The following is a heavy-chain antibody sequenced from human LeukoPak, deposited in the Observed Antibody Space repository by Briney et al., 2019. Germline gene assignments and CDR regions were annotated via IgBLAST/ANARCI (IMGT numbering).Heavy chain of an antibody. CDR2: ISAYNGKT. CDR3: ARGGITTVRGVIISGNTVLKD. V-gene: IGHV1-18*04. J-gene: IGHJ4*02. CDR1: GYTFTSYG. D-gene: IGHD3-10*01. Sequence: ASVKVSCKASGYTFTSYGISWVRQAPGQGLEWMGWISAYNGKTNYAQKLQGRVTMTTDTSTSTAYMELRSLRSDDTAVYYCARGGITTVRGVIISGNTVLKDWGQGTLVTVSS.